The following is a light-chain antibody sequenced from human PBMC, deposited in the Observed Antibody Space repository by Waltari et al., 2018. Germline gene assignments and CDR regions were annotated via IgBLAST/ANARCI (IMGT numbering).Light chain of an antibody. CDR2: GAS. J-gene: IGKJ1*01. CDR1: QSVSNN. Sequence: EIVMTQSPATLSVSPGERAHLSCRASQSVSNNLAWYQQKPGQTPRLLIYGASIRATGIPARFSGSGSGTEFTLTISSLQSEDFAVYYCHQYNRWPRTFGQGTKVEIK. CDR3: HQYNRWPRT. V-gene: IGKV3D-15*01.